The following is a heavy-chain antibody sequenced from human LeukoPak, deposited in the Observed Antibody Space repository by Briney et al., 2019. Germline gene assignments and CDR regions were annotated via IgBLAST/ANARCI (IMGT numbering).Heavy chain of an antibody. V-gene: IGHV4-59*01. J-gene: IGHJ3*02. CDR2: IYYSGST. D-gene: IGHD3-22*01. CDR3: ARVSDSSGYGDAFDI. CDR1: GGSISSYY. Sequence: SETLSLTCTVSGGSISSYYWSWIRQPPGKGLEWIGYIYYSGSTNYNPPLKSRVTISVDTSKNQFSLKLSSVTAADTAVYYCARVSDSSGYGDAFDIWGQGTMVTVSS.